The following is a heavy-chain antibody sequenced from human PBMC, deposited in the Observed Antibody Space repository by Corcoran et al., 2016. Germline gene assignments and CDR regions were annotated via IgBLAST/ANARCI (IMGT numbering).Heavy chain of an antibody. CDR1: GGSISSSSYY. V-gene: IGHV4-39*01. CDR3: ARGTYYSSGYYSGVFDY. J-gene: IGHJ4*02. Sequence: QLQLQESGPGLVKPSETLSLTCTVSGGSISSSSYYWGWIRQPPGKGLEWIGSIYYSGSTYYNPSLKSRVTLSVDTSKNQFSLKLSSVTAADTAVYYGARGTYYSSGYYSGVFDYWGQGTLVTVSS. D-gene: IGHD3-22*01. CDR2: IYYSGST.